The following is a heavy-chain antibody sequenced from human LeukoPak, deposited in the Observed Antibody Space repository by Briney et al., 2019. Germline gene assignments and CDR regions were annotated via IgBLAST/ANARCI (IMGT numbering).Heavy chain of an antibody. Sequence: GGSLRLSCAASGFTFSSYWMHWVRQAPGKGLVWVSRINSYGSSTFYADSVKGRFTISRDNAKNTVYLQMNSLRAEDTAVYYCAEVQSDYYYYYYMDVWGKGTTVTVSS. V-gene: IGHV3-74*01. CDR1: GFTFSSYW. J-gene: IGHJ6*03. CDR3: AEVQSDYYYYYYMDV. D-gene: IGHD6-19*01. CDR2: INSYGSST.